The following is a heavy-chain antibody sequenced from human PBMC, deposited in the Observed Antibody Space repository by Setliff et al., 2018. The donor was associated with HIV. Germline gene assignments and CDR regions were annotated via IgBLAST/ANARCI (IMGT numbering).Heavy chain of an antibody. J-gene: IGHJ6*03. CDR1: GGTFSRYP. CDR2: IIPFLGIA. Sequence: SVKVSCKASGGTFSRYPISWVRQAPGQGLEWMGGIIPFLGIANNAQKFQGRLTVTADKSTSTAYMELGSLRSEDTAVYYCARNRVPDSDYYYMDVWGKGTTVTVSS. V-gene: IGHV1-69*10. D-gene: IGHD3-22*01. CDR3: ARNRVPDSDYYYMDV.